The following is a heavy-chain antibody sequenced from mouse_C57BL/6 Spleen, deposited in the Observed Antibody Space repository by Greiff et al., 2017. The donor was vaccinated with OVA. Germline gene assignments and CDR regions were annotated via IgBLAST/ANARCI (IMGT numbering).Heavy chain of an antibody. D-gene: IGHD1-1*01. V-gene: IGHV5-9-1*02. CDR1: GFTFSSYA. CDR2: ISSGGDSI. J-gene: IGHJ3*01. CDR3: TRDGHYGSTRGFAY. Sequence: EVKLVESGEGLVKPGGSLKLSCAASGFTFSSYAMSWVRQTPEKRLEWVAYISSGGDSIYYADTVKGRFTISRDNARNTLYLQMSSLKSEDTAMYYCTRDGHYGSTRGFAYWGQGTLVTVSA.